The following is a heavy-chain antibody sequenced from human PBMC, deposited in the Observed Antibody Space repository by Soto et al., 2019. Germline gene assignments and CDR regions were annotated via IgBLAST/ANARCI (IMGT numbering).Heavy chain of an antibody. CDR2: IIPDSGAT. CDR1: GYTFTAYY. J-gene: IGHJ5*02. Sequence: QVQLLQSGTEVKKPGASVKVSCKASGYTFTAYYIHWVRQAPGHGLEWMGWIIPDSGATKYTQKFQGRVTMTSEASINTAFLEVSRLRFDDTAVYFCARGDRISRFGVRNWLDPWGQGTLVTVSS. D-gene: IGHD3-3*01. CDR3: ARGDRISRFGVRNWLDP. V-gene: IGHV1-2*02.